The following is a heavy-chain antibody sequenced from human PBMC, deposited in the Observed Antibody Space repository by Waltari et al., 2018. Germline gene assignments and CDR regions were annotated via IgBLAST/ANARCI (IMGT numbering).Heavy chain of an antibody. D-gene: IGHD3-3*01. V-gene: IGHV3-23*01. CDR3: ERQIFGVVIIYAFDI. CDR1: GFTFSSYA. CDR2: ISGSGGST. J-gene: IGHJ3*02. Sequence: EVQLLESGGGLVQPGGSLRLSCSASGFTFSSYAMSWVRQAPGKGLAWVSAISGSGGSTYYADSVKGRFTISRDNSKNTLYLQMNSLRAEDTAVYYCERQIFGVVIIYAFDIWGQGTMVTVSS.